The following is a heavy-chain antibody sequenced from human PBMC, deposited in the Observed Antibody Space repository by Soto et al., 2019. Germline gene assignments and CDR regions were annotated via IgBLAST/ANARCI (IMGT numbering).Heavy chain of an antibody. V-gene: IGHV4-39*01. D-gene: IGHD2-15*01. Sequence: QLQLQESGPGLVKPSETLSLTCTVSGGSISSSSYYWGWIRQPPGKGLEWIGSIYYSGSTYYNPSLKSRVPVPVATSKNQFSLRLSSVTAADPAVYYCARQGCSGGSCFGHFDYWGQGTLVTVSS. J-gene: IGHJ4*02. CDR3: ARQGCSGGSCFGHFDY. CDR1: GGSISSSSYY. CDR2: IYYSGST.